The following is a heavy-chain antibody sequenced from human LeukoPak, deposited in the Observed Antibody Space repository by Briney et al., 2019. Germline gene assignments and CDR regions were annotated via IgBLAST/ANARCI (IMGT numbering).Heavy chain of an antibody. J-gene: IGHJ1*01. CDR1: GFTFSTYW. CDR2: IKSDGST. CDR3: ARAPSEIGGYYPEYFRH. Sequence: GGSLRLSCAASGFTFSTYWMHWVRHAPGKGLVWVSRIKSDGSTNYAVSVKGRFTISRDNANNTLSLQMNSLRPEDTGVYYCARAPSEIGGYYPEYFRHWGQGTLVTVSS. D-gene: IGHD3-22*01. V-gene: IGHV3-74*01.